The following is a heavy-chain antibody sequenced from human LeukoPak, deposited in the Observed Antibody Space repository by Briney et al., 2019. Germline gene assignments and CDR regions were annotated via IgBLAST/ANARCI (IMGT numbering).Heavy chain of an antibody. D-gene: IGHD3-3*01. CDR2: ISSSSSYI. J-gene: IGHJ4*02. V-gene: IGHV3-21*01. Sequence: GGSLRLSCAASEFTFSSYSMNWVRQAPGKGLEWVSSISSSSSYIYYADSVEGRFTISRDNAKNSLYLQMNSLRAEDTAVYYCASGFLEWLWAFDYWGQGTLVTVSS. CDR3: ASGFLEWLWAFDY. CDR1: EFTFSSYS.